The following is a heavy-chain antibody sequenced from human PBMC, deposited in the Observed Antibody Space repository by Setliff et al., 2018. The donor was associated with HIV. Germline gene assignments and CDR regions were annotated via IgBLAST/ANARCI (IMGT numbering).Heavy chain of an antibody. Sequence: RASVKVSCKVSGYTLTELSMHWVRQAPGKGLEWMGGFDPEDGETIYAQKPQGRVTVTTDTSTSTAYMELRSLRSDDTAVYYCARDRGVYCISSSCYSPVDAFDIWGQGTMVTVSS. CDR3: ARDRGVYCISSSCYSPVDAFDI. D-gene: IGHD2-2*01. CDR1: GYTLTELS. CDR2: FDPEDGET. J-gene: IGHJ3*02. V-gene: IGHV1-24*01.